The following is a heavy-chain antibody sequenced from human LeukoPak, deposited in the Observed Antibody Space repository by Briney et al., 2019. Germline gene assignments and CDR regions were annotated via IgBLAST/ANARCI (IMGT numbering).Heavy chain of an antibody. V-gene: IGHV3-30*03. J-gene: IGHJ4*02. CDR2: ISYDGSNK. CDR1: GFTFSNYG. D-gene: IGHD3-22*01. Sequence: PGRSLRLSCAASGFTFSNYGMHWVRQAPGKGLEWVAVISYDGSNKYYADSVKGRFTISRDNSKNTLYLQMNSLRAEDTAVYYCARGPSLGYYDSSGYYPYWGQGTLVTVSS. CDR3: ARGPSLGYYDSSGYYPY.